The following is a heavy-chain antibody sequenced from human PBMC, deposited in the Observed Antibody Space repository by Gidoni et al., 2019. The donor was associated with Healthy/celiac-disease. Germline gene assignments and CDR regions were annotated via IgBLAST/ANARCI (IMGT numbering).Heavy chain of an antibody. CDR3: AKNYGDASGRGGGMDV. V-gene: IGHV3-30*18. CDR2: ISYDGSNK. J-gene: IGHJ6*02. CDR1: GFTFRSYG. Sequence: QVQLVESGGGVVQPGRSLRLSCAASGFTFRSYGMHWVRQAPGKGLEWVAVISYDGSNKYYADSVKGRFTISRDNSKNTLYLQMNSLRAEDTAVYYCAKNYGDASGRGGGMDVWGQGTTVTVSS. D-gene: IGHD4-17*01.